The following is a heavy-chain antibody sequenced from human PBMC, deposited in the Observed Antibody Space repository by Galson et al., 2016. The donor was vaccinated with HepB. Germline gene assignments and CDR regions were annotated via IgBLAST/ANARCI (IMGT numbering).Heavy chain of an antibody. J-gene: IGHJ2*01. CDR3: ARDRHGYTYYGTLGIGYFDL. V-gene: IGHV3-48*01. CDR1: GFSYSDYS. Sequence: SLRLSCAGSGFSYSDYSINWVRQAPEKGLEWISYLSSTSTLIYYADSVKGRFTVSRDNAKNSLYLQMNSLRAKDTALYYCARDRHGYTYYGTLGIGYFDLWGRGTLVTVSS. D-gene: IGHD5-12*01. CDR2: LSSTSTLI.